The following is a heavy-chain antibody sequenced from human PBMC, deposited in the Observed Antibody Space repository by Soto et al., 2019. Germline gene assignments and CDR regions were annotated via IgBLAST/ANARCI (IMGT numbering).Heavy chain of an antibody. CDR3: ARFSGGSYNTYYFYYGMDV. V-gene: IGHV1-18*04. J-gene: IGHJ6*02. Sequence: RASVKVSCKASGNIFTSNGFTWVRQAPGQGLEWMGWISAYNGNTKYAQDLQGRVTMTTDTSTSTAYMELRSLRSDDTAVYYCARFSGGSYNTYYFYYGMDVWGQGTTVTVSS. D-gene: IGHD2-15*01. CDR1: GNIFTSNG. CDR2: ISAYNGNT.